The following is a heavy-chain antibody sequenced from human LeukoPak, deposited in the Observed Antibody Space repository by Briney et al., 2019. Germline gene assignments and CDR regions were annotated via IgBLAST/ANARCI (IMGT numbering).Heavy chain of an antibody. V-gene: IGHV3-74*01. Sequence: GGSLRLSHAASGFTFRSYWMHGVRQAPGKGRVWVSRINSDGSSTSYADSVKGRFTISRDNAKNTLYLQMNSLRAEDTAVYYCVQGLYSYGFTEDAFDIWGQGTMVTVSS. CDR3: VQGLYSYGFTEDAFDI. J-gene: IGHJ3*02. CDR1: GFTFRSYW. CDR2: INSDGSST. D-gene: IGHD5-18*01.